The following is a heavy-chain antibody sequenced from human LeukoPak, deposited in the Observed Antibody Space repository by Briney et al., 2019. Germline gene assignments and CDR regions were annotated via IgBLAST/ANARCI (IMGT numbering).Heavy chain of an antibody. CDR2: INSDGSST. D-gene: IGHD5-12*01. CDR1: GFTFSTYW. Sequence: GGSLRLSCAASGFTFSTYWMHWVRQAPGKGLVWVSRINSDGSSTNYADSVKGRFTISRDNAKNTLYLQMNSLRAEDTAVYYCGRSRKGYTFGYWGQGTLVTVSS. V-gene: IGHV3-74*01. J-gene: IGHJ4*02. CDR3: GRSRKGYTFGY.